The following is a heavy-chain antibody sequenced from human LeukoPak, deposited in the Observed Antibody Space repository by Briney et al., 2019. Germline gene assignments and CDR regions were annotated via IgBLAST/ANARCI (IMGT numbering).Heavy chain of an antibody. D-gene: IGHD3-3*01. CDR2: IKQDGSEK. V-gene: IGHV3-7*01. CDR1: GFTFSSYW. J-gene: IGHJ4*02. CDR3: ARGYYDFWRGYFDY. Sequence: GGSLRLSCAASGFTFSSYWMRWVRQAPGKGLEWVASIKQDGSEKGYVDSVKGRSTISRDNAKNSLYLQMNSLRAEDTAVYYCARGYYDFWRGYFDYWGQGTLVTVS.